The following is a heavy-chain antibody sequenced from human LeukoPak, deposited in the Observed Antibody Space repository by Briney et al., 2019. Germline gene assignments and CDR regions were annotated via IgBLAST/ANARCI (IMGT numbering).Heavy chain of an antibody. J-gene: IGHJ6*02. Sequence: EASVKVSCKASGGTFSSYAISWVRQALGQGLEWMGGIIPIFGTANYAQKFQGRVTITADESTSTAYMELSSLRSEDTAVYYCARSPRVGATTYYYYGMDVWGQGTTVTVSS. CDR1: GGTFSSYA. D-gene: IGHD1-26*01. V-gene: IGHV1-69*01. CDR2: IIPIFGTA. CDR3: ARSPRVGATTYYYYGMDV.